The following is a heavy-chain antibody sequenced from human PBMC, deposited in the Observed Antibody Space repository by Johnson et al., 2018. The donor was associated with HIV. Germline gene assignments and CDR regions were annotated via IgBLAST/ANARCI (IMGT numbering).Heavy chain of an antibody. V-gene: IGHV3-64*01. CDR2: ISSNGGST. Sequence: LADSGGAFFHPEGFLRLSSSASGFTFSRYAMHWVRQAPGKGLEYVSSISSNGGSTYYANSVKGRFTISRDNSKNTLYLQMGSLRAEDMAVYYCARDDYNFWSGRSGGAFDIWGQGTMVTVSS. J-gene: IGHJ3*02. D-gene: IGHD3-3*01. CDR3: ARDDYNFWSGRSGGAFDI. CDR1: GFTFSRYA.